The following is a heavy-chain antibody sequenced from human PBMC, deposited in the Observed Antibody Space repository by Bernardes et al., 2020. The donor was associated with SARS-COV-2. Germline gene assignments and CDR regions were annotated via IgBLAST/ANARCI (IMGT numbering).Heavy chain of an antibody. Sequence: GGSLRLSCAASGFTFDDYAMHWVRQAPGKGLEWVSGISWNRGSIGYADSVKGRFTISRDNAKNSLYLQMNSLRAEDTALYYCAKLGYCSGGSCYEGGTDDYWGQGTLVTVSS. CDR1: GFTFDDYA. D-gene: IGHD2-15*01. CDR3: AKLGYCSGGSCYEGGTDDY. J-gene: IGHJ4*02. CDR2: ISWNRGSI. V-gene: IGHV3-9*01.